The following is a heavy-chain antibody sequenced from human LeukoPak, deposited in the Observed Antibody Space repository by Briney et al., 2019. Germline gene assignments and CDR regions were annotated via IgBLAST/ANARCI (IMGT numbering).Heavy chain of an antibody. J-gene: IGHJ4*02. Sequence: GGSLRLSCAASGFTFSDYWMSWVRHTPGKGLEWVANINQNGSEKYSVDSVRGRFTISRDNAKISLSLQMNSLRAEDTGVYYCARDRRAAEIDFWGQGTLVTVSS. V-gene: IGHV3-7*01. D-gene: IGHD6-25*01. CDR1: GFTFSDYW. CDR3: ARDRRAAEIDF. CDR2: INQNGSEK.